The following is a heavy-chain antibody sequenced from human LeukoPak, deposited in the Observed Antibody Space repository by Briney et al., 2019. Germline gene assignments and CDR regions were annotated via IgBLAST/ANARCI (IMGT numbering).Heavy chain of an antibody. V-gene: IGHV3-30*04. CDR1: GFTFSSYA. CDR2: ISYDGSNK. Sequence: GGSLRLSCAASGFTFSSYAMHWVRQAPGKGLEWVAVISYDGSNKYYADSVKGRFTISRDNSKNTLYLQMNSLRSEDTAVYYCAREAVAGYGYWGQGTLVTVSS. J-gene: IGHJ4*02. CDR3: AREAVAGYGY. D-gene: IGHD6-19*01.